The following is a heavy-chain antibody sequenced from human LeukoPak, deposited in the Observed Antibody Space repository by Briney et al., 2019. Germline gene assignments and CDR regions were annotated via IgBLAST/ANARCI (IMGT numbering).Heavy chain of an antibody. D-gene: IGHD2-2*01. Sequence: SETLSLTCTVSGYSISSGYYWGWIRQPPGKGLEWIGSIYHTGSTYYNLSLKSRVTISVDTSKNQFSLKLNSVTAADTAVYYCARVGGYCSSTSCLPFDYWGQGTLVTVSS. CDR2: IYHTGST. CDR3: ARVGGYCSSTSCLPFDY. V-gene: IGHV4-38-2*02. CDR1: GYSISSGYY. J-gene: IGHJ4*02.